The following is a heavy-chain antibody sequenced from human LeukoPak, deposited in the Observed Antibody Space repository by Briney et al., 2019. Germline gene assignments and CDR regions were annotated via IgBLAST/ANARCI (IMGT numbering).Heavy chain of an antibody. CDR1: GFTVSSNY. CDR3: ARSVITMNTDAFDI. Sequence: GGSLRLSCAASGFTVSSNYMTWVRQAPGKGLEWVSVIYSGGSTYSADPVKGRFTISRDNSKNTLYLQMNSLRAEDTAVYYCARSVITMNTDAFDIWGQGTMVTVSS. J-gene: IGHJ3*02. V-gene: IGHV3-53*01. CDR2: IYSGGST. D-gene: IGHD3-22*01.